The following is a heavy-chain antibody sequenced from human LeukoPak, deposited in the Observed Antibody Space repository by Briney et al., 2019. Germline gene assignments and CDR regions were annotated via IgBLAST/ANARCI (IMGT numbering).Heavy chain of an antibody. CDR2: ISYDGSNK. CDR3: AKRGFLNWFDP. CDR1: GFTFSSYA. D-gene: IGHD2-15*01. V-gene: IGHV3-30-3*02. J-gene: IGHJ5*02. Sequence: GRSLRLSCAASGFTFSSYAMHWVRQAPGKGLEWVAVISYDGSNKYYADSVKGRFTISRDNSKNTLYLQMNSLRAEDTAVYYCAKRGFLNWFDPWGQGTLVTVSS.